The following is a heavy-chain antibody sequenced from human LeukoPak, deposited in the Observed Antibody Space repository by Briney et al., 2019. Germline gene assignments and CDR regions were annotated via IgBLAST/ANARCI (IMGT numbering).Heavy chain of an antibody. CDR2: MNPNSGNT. Sequence: GASVNVSCKSSVYTFTSYDINWVRQATGQGLEWMGWMNPNSGNTGYAQKFQGRVTMTRNTSISTAYMELSSLRSEDTAVYYCARGAGATYYYYMDVWGKGTTVTVSS. CDR1: VYTFTSYD. CDR3: ARGAGATYYYYMDV. J-gene: IGHJ6*03. V-gene: IGHV1-8*01.